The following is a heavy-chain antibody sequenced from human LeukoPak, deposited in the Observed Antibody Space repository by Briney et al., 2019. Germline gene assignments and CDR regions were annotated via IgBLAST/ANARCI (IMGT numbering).Heavy chain of an antibody. CDR1: GFTFSSYA. V-gene: IGHV3-30-3*01. CDR2: ISYDGSNK. Sequence: PGGSLRLSCAASGFTFSSYAMHWVRQAPGKGLEWVAVISYDGSNKYYADSAKGRFTISRDNSKNTLYLQMNSLRAEDTAVYYCAGATHYWGQGTLVTVSS. CDR3: AGATHY. J-gene: IGHJ4*02. D-gene: IGHD4-17*01.